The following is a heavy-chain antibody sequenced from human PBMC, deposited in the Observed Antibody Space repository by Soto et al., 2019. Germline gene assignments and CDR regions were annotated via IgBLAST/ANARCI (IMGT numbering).Heavy chain of an antibody. Sequence: GGSLRLSCAASGFTFSDYYMSWIRQAPGKGLEWVSYISSSGSTIYYADSVKGRFTISRDNAKNSLYLQMNSLRAEDTAVYYCARAGTYYDFWSGYFNWFDPWGQGTLVTVSS. CDR1: GFTFSDYY. D-gene: IGHD3-3*01. V-gene: IGHV3-11*01. J-gene: IGHJ5*02. CDR3: ARAGTYYDFWSGYFNWFDP. CDR2: ISSSGSTI.